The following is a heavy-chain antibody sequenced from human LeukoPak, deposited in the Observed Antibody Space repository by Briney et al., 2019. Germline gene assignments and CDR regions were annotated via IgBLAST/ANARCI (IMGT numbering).Heavy chain of an antibody. CDR1: GFTFSTYG. V-gene: IGHV3-30*18. CDR2: LSYDGSEK. D-gene: IGHD6-19*01. Sequence: GGSLRLSCAASGFTFSTYGMHWVRQAPGKGLEWVAVLSYDGSEKYYADSVKGRCTISRDNYKNTVYLQMNSLRDEDTAVYYCAKSSSGWYGGFDYWGQGTLVTVSS. J-gene: IGHJ4*02. CDR3: AKSSSGWYGGFDY.